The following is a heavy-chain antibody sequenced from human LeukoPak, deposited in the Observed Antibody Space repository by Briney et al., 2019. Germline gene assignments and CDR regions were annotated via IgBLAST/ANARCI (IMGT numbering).Heavy chain of an antibody. CDR1: GFTFSSYG. CDR2: ISSSSSYI. V-gene: IGHV3-21*01. Sequence: KTGGSLRLSCAASGFTFSSYGMNWVRQAPGKGLEWVSSISSSSSYIYYADSVKGRFTISRDNAKNSLYLQMNSLRAEDTAVYYCARDHRWDFDYWGQGTLVTVSS. D-gene: IGHD4-23*01. J-gene: IGHJ4*02. CDR3: ARDHRWDFDY.